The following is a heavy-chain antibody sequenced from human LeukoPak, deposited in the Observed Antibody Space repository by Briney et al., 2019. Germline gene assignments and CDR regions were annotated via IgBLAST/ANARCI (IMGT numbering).Heavy chain of an antibody. CDR1: GFTFSSYD. CDR2: ISWNSGSI. J-gene: IGHJ4*02. CDR3: AKDTALYGGNSYDY. Sequence: GGSLRLSCAASGFTFSSYDMHWVRQAPGKGLEWVSGISWNSGSIGYADSVKGRFTISRDNAKNSLYLQMNSLRAEDTALYYCAKDTALYGGNSYDYWGQGTLVTVSS. V-gene: IGHV3-9*01. D-gene: IGHD4-23*01.